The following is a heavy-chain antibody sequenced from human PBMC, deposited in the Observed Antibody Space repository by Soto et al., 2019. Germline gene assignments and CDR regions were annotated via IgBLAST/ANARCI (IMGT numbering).Heavy chain of an antibody. D-gene: IGHD6-25*01. J-gene: IGHJ4*02. V-gene: IGHV3-23*01. CDR1: GFTFSSYA. CDR3: AKFFVETGGSSGWPWTFHY. CDR2: ISGSGGTT. Sequence: EVQLLESGRGLVQPGRSLRLSCAASGFTFSSYAMSWVRQAPGKGLEWVSAISGSGGTTYYAASVKGRFTISRDNSKNTLFLQMNSLRAEDMAVYYCAKFFVETGGSSGWPWTFHYWGQGTLVTVSS.